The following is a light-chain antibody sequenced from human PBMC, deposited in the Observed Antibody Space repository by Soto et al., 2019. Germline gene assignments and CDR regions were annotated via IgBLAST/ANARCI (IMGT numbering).Light chain of an antibody. J-gene: IGKJ5*01. Sequence: IVMTQPPATLSVSPGGRATLSFRASHSVSSYLACYQQKPGQAPRLLIYEASSRATVIPDRFSGGGSGTDFTLSISKVEPEDFAVYYCQQYGRPPRATFGQGTRLEI. CDR2: EAS. CDR3: QQYGRPPRAT. CDR1: HSVSSY. V-gene: IGKV3-20*01.